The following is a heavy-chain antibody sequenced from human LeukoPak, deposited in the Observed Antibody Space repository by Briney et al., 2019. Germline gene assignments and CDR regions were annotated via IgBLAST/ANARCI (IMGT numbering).Heavy chain of an antibody. D-gene: IGHD3-22*01. J-gene: IGHJ4*02. CDR1: GFPFSDYW. CDR2: ISSSSSTI. Sequence: PGGSLRLSCAASGFPFSDYWMSWVRQAPGKGLEWVSYISSSSSTIYYADSVKGRFTISRDNAKNSLYLQMNSLRAEDTAVYYCARDIYYDSSGYYGSVYWGQGTLVTVSS. CDR3: ARDIYYDSSGYYGSVY. V-gene: IGHV3-48*04.